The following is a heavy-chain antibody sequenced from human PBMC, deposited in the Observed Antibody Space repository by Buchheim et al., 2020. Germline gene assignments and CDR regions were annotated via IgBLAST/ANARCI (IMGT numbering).Heavy chain of an antibody. CDR3: ARRPMFLRFFSYYFDY. J-gene: IGHJ4*02. D-gene: IGHD3-3*01. Sequence: QVQLQQWGAGLLKPSETLSLTCAVYGGSFSGYYWSWIRQPPGKGLEWIGEINHSGSTNYNPSLKSRVTISVDTSKKQFSLKLSSVTAADTAVYYCARRPMFLRFFSYYFDYWGQGAL. V-gene: IGHV4-34*01. CDR2: INHSGST. CDR1: GGSFSGYY.